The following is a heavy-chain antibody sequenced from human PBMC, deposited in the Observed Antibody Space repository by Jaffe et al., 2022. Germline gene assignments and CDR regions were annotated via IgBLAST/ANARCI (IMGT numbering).Heavy chain of an antibody. J-gene: IGHJ5*02. CDR2: INPNSGGT. D-gene: IGHD1-26*01. V-gene: IGHV1-2*02. Sequence: QVQLVQSGAEVKKPGASVKVSCKASGYTFTGYYMHWVRQAPGQGLEWMGWINPNSGGTNYAQKFQGRVTMTRDTSISTAYMELSRLRSDDTAVYYCARRGPLRYSGSYYWFDPWGQGTLVTVSS. CDR1: GYTFTGYY. CDR3: ARRGPLRYSGSYYWFDP.